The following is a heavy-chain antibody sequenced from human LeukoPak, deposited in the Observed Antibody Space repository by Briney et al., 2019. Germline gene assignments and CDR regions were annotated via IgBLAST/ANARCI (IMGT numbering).Heavy chain of an antibody. CDR1: GFTFSSYD. V-gene: IGHV3-13*01. CDR3: ARDQGGVGAFDY. Sequence: PPGGSLRLSCAASGFTFSSYDMHWVRQATGKGLEWVSAIGTAGDTYYADSVKGRFTISRDNAKNSLYLQMNSLRAEDTAVYYCARDQGGVGAFDYWGQGTLVTVSS. D-gene: IGHD1-26*01. CDR2: IGTAGDT. J-gene: IGHJ4*02.